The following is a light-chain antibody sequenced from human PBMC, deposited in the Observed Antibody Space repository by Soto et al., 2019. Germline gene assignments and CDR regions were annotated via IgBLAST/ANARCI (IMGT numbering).Light chain of an antibody. CDR3: CSYVGTYTGV. CDR1: SGDVGRYDY. V-gene: IGLV2-11*01. CDR2: DVS. Sequence: QSVLTQPRSVSGSPGQSVTISCTGTSGDVGRYDYVSWYQQRPGEAPELLIYDVSKRPSGVPDRFSGSKSGNTASLTISGLQAEDEADYYCCSYVGTYTGVFGGGTKLTVL. J-gene: IGLJ3*02.